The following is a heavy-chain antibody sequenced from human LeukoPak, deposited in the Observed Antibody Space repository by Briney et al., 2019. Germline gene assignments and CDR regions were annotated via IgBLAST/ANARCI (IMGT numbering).Heavy chain of an antibody. CDR2: IRYDGSNK. Sequence: GGSLRLSRAASGFTFSSYGMHWVRQAPGKGLEWVAFIRYDGSNKYYADSVKGRFTISRDNSENTLYLQMNSLRAEDTAVYYCAKDRDSSGWYPNALDIWGQGTMVTVSS. V-gene: IGHV3-30*02. J-gene: IGHJ3*02. D-gene: IGHD6-19*01. CDR3: AKDRDSSGWYPNALDI. CDR1: GFTFSSYG.